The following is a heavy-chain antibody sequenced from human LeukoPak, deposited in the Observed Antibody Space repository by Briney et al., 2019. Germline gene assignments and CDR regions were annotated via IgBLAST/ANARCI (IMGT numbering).Heavy chain of an antibody. CDR2: IKNKIDGGTTDGTT. CDR1: GFTFNNAW. V-gene: IGHV3-15*01. CDR3: TTNDAFDI. J-gene: IGHJ3*02. Sequence: GGSLRLSCAASGFTFNNAWMNWVRQAPGKGLEWVGRIKNKIDGGTTDGTTDYSGPVRGRFTISRDDSKNTLYLQMNSLETEDTAVYYCTTNDAFDIWGQGTMVTVSS.